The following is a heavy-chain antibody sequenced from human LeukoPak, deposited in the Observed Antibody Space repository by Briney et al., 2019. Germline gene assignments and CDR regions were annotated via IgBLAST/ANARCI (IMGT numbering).Heavy chain of an antibody. D-gene: IGHD6-6*01. V-gene: IGHV1-18*01. J-gene: IGHJ4*02. CDR1: GYTLTSYG. CDR2: ISAYNGNT. Sequence: APVKVSCKASGYTLTSYGISWVRQAPGQGLEWMGWISAYNGNTNYAQKLQGRVTMTTDTSTSTAYMELRSLRSDDTAVYYCARDPMRIYSSSSANSPFDYWGQGTLVTVSS. CDR3: ARDPMRIYSSSSANSPFDY.